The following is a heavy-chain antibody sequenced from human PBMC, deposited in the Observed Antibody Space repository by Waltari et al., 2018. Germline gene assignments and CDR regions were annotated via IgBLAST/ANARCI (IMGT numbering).Heavy chain of an antibody. J-gene: IGHJ4*02. Sequence: QVQLVESGGGVVQPGRSLSLSCAASGFTFSSYAMHWVRQAPGKGLEWVAVISHDGSNKYYADSVKGRFTISRDNSKNTLYLQMNSLRAEDTAVYYCARAGGAYDSPGYFDYWGQGTLVTVSS. CDR2: ISHDGSNK. CDR3: ARAGGAYDSPGYFDY. V-gene: IGHV3-30*01. D-gene: IGHD3-22*01. CDR1: GFTFSSYA.